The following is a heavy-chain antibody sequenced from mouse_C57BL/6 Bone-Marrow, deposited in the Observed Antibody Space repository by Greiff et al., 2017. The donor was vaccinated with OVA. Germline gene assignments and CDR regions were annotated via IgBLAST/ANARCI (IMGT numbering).Heavy chain of an antibody. V-gene: IGHV2-2*01. CDR2: IWSGRST. CDR3: ARKNYGGWYVDV. D-gene: IGHD1-1*01. Sequence: VKLQESGPGLVQPSQSLSITCTVSGFSLTSYGVHWVRQSPGKGLEWLGVIWSGRSTDYNAAFISRLSISKDNSKSQVFFKMNSLQADDTAIYYCARKNYGGWYVDVWGTGTTVTVSS. CDR1: GFSLTSYG. J-gene: IGHJ1*03.